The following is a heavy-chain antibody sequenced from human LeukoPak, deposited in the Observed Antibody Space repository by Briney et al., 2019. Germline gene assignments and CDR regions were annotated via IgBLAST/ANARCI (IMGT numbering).Heavy chain of an antibody. J-gene: IGHJ4*02. CDR3: ARLTYYYDSSGYYSAALFDY. V-gene: IGHV5-51*01. Sequence: GESLKISCNASGYSFTSYWIGWVRQMPGKGLEWMGIIYPGDSDTRYSPSFQGQVTISADKSTSTAYLQWSSLKASDTAMYYCARLTYYYDSSGYYSAALFDYWGQGTLVTVSS. CDR1: GYSFTSYW. CDR2: IYPGDSDT. D-gene: IGHD3-22*01.